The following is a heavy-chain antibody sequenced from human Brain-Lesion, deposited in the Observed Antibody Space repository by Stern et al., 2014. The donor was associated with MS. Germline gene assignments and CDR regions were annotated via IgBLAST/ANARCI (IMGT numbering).Heavy chain of an antibody. CDR1: GFTFNTYW. Sequence: EMQMVESGGGLVQPGGSRRLSCTASGFTFNTYWMHWVRQAPGKRLGVVSRIDTYGNSITYADSVKGRFTISRDNAESTLYMQLNGLRPEDPAVYYCAREHQYSNAFDIWGQGTKVTVSS. CDR3: AREHQYSNAFDI. D-gene: IGHD2-21*01. J-gene: IGHJ3*02. V-gene: IGHV3-74*03. CDR2: IDTYGNSI.